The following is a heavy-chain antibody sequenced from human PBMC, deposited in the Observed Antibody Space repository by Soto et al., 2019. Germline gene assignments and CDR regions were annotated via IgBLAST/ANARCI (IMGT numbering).Heavy chain of an antibody. CDR2: INPSGGST. V-gene: IGHV1-46*01. Sequence: ASVKVSCKASGYTFISYYIHWVRQAPGQGLEWMGIINPSGGSTSYAQKFQGRVTMTRDTSTSTVYMELSSLRSEDTAVYFCATDFSLGVQIGENWFGPWGQGPRVTV. CDR1: GYTFISYY. CDR3: ATDFSLGVQIGENWFGP. D-gene: IGHD2-2*01. J-gene: IGHJ5*02.